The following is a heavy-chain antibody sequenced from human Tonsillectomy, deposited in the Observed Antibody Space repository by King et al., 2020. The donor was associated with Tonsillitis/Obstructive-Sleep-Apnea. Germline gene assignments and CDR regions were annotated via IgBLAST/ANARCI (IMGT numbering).Heavy chain of an antibody. CDR2: IYYSGST. V-gene: IGHV4-39*01. CDR3: ARPIWVDYGNNSPDEENAFDI. D-gene: IGHD4-23*01. J-gene: IGHJ3*02. Sequence: QLQESGPGVVKPSETLSLTCTISGGSISSSSYYWGWIRQPPGKGLEWIGNIYYSGSTYYNPSLKSRVTISVDTSKNQFSLKLNSVTAADTAVYYCARPIWVDYGNNSPDEENAFDIWGQGTMVTVSS. CDR1: GGSISSSSYY.